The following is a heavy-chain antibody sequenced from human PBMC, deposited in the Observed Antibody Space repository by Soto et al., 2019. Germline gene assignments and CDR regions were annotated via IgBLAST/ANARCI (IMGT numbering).Heavy chain of an antibody. CDR2: ISGSGGST. Sequence: EVQLLESGGGLVQPGGSLRLSCAASGFTFSSYAMSWARQAPGKGLEWVSAISGSGGSTYYADSVKGRFTISRDNSKNTLYLQMNSLRAEDTAVYYCAYSSGWYLWYFDLWGRGTLVTVSS. V-gene: IGHV3-23*01. CDR3: AYSSGWYLWYFDL. J-gene: IGHJ2*01. D-gene: IGHD6-19*01. CDR1: GFTFSSYA.